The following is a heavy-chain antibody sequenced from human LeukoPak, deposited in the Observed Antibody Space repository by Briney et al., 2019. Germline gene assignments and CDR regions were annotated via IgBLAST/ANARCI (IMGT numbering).Heavy chain of an antibody. CDR2: IYTSGDT. Sequence: SETLSLTCTVSGDSISSDTYYWNWIRQSAGKGLEWIGRIYTSGDTYYNPSLKSRVTISVDTSKNQFSLKLTSVTAADAAMYYCAREYRSGYFYVHDAFDMWGQGTMAIVSS. D-gene: IGHD3-22*01. CDR3: AREYRSGYFYVHDAFDM. CDR1: GDSISSDTYY. V-gene: IGHV4-61*02. J-gene: IGHJ3*02.